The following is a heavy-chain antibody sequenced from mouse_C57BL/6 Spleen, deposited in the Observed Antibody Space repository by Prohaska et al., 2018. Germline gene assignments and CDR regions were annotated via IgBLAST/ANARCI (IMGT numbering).Heavy chain of an antibody. CDR1: GYTFTSYW. CDR3: ASYGNYEGYAMDY. J-gene: IGHJ4*01. D-gene: IGHD2-1*01. Sequence: QVQLQQPGAELVKPGASVKVSCKASGYTFTSYWMHWVKQRPGQGLEWIGRIHPSDSDTNYNQKFKGKATLTVDKSSSTAYMQLSSLTSEDSAVYYCASYGNYEGYAMDYWGQGTSVTVSS. V-gene: IGHV1-74*01. CDR2: IHPSDSDT.